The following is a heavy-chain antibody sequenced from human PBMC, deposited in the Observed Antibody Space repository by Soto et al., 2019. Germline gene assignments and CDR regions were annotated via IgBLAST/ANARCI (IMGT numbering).Heavy chain of an antibody. CDR2: IYYSGST. J-gene: IGHJ6*02. D-gene: IGHD4-17*01. V-gene: IGHV4-59*01. CDR1: GGSISSYY. CDR3: ARERDYGDYVGGYYYYYGMDV. Sequence: PSETLSLTCTVSGGSISSYYWSWIRQPPGEGLEWIGYIYYSGSTNYNPSLKSRVTISVDTSKNQFSLKLSSVTAADTAVYYCARERDYGDYVGGYYYYYGMDVWGQGTTVTVSS.